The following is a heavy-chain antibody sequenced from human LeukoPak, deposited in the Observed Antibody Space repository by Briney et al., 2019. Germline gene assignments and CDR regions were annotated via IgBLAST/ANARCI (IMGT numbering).Heavy chain of an antibody. CDR1: GFTFSSYA. Sequence: GGSLRLSCAASGFTFSSYAMSWVRQAPGKGLEWVSAISGSGDSTYYADSVKGRFTFSRDTSKNTLFLQMNGLRAEDTAVYYCAKVVSTWYEDAFDIWGQGTMVTVSS. V-gene: IGHV3-23*01. CDR3: AKVVSTWYEDAFDI. J-gene: IGHJ3*02. D-gene: IGHD6-13*01. CDR2: ISGSGDST.